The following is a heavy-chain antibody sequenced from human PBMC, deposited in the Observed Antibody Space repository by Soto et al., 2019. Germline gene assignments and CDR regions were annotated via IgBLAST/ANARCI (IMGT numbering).Heavy chain of an antibody. Sequence: QVQLVQSGAEVKKPGSSAKVSCKASGGTFSSYAISWVRQAPGQGLEWMGGIIPIFGTANYAQKFQGRVTITADESTSTAYMELSSLRSEDTAVYYCARGSYCSSTSCYTGAFDIWGQGTMVTVSS. J-gene: IGHJ3*02. CDR3: ARGSYCSSTSCYTGAFDI. V-gene: IGHV1-69*01. D-gene: IGHD2-2*02. CDR1: GGTFSSYA. CDR2: IIPIFGTA.